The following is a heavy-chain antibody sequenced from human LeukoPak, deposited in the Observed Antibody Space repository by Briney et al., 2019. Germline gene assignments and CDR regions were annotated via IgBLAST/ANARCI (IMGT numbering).Heavy chain of an antibody. CDR2: MNPNSGDT. CDR1: GYTFTSFD. V-gene: IGHV1-8*01. D-gene: IGHD6-13*01. J-gene: IGHJ4*02. CDR3: ARGRGSRSSDC. Sequence: ASVKVSCKASGYTFTSFDINWVRQATGQGLEWKGWMNPNSGDTGYAQKFQGRVTMTRDTSISTAYLELSSLRSDDTAVYYCARGRGSRSSDCWGQGTLVTVSS.